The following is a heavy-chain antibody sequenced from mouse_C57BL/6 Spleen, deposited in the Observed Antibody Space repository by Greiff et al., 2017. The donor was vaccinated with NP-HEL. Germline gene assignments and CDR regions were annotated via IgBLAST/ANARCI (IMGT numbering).Heavy chain of an antibody. D-gene: IGHD1-1*01. V-gene: IGHV1-18*01. CDR2: INPNNGGT. CDR3: ARRRDYYGSSFWYFDV. CDR1: GYTFTDYN. J-gene: IGHJ1*03. Sequence: VQLKESGPELVKPGASVKIPCKASGYTFTDYNMDWVKQSHGKSLEWIGDINPNNGGTIYNQKFKGKATLTVDKSSSTAYMELRSLTSEDTAVYYCARRRDYYGSSFWYFDVWGTGTTVTVSS.